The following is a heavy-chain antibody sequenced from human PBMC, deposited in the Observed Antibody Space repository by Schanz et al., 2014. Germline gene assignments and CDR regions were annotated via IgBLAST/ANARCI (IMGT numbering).Heavy chain of an antibody. J-gene: IGHJ4*02. CDR1: GFTFSSYA. V-gene: IGHV3-33*08. CDR3: ARANYRRKINFDY. Sequence: QVQLVESGGGVVQPGRSLRLSCAASGFTFSSYAMHWVRQAPGKGLEWVAVIWYDENNKYYADSVKGRFTMSRDNSKNTLYLQMNSLRAEATAVYCGARANYRRKINFDYWGRGTLVTVSS. D-gene: IGHD3-10*01. CDR2: IWYDENNK.